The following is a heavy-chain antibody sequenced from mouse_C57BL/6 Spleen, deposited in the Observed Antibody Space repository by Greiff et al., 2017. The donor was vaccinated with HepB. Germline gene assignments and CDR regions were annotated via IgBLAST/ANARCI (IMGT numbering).Heavy chain of an antibody. CDR1: GFTFSSYG. J-gene: IGHJ1*03. CDR3: ARDTTGYFDV. V-gene: IGHV5-6*01. Sequence: EVKLVESGGDLVKPGGSLKLSCAASGFTFSSYGMSWVRQTPDKRLEWVATISSGGSYTYYPDSVKGRFTISRDNAKNTLYLQVSSLKSEDTAMYYCARDTTGYFDVWGTGTTVTVSS. CDR2: ISSGGSYT. D-gene: IGHD1-1*01.